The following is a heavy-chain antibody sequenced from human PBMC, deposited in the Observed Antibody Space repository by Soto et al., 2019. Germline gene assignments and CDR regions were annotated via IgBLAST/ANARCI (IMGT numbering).Heavy chain of an antibody. CDR3: ARGGTSSWLKGAYDV. J-gene: IGHJ3*01. V-gene: IGHV1-69*01. CDR2: IIPMFGIT. Sequence: QVQLVQSGAEVKKPGSSVKVSCRASGGTLNKHAITCVRRAPGQGLEWLGGIIPMFGITNYPQKFQGRVTSTADDSTNTTHMELIGLTSDDTAVYYCARGGTSSWLKGAYDVWGQGTMVTVSS. CDR1: GGTLNKHA. D-gene: IGHD6-13*01.